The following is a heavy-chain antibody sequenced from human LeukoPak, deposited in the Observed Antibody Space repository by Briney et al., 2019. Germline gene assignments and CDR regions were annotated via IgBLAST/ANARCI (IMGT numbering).Heavy chain of an antibody. CDR2: IDPSDSYT. J-gene: IGHJ2*01. Sequence: PGESLKISCKGSGYSFTSYWISWVRQMPGKGLEWMGRIDPSDSYTNYSPSFQGHVTISADKSISTAYLQWSSLKASDTAMYYCARQSSAVALPSWNFDLWGRGTLVTVSA. D-gene: IGHD6-13*01. CDR3: ARQSSAVALPSWNFDL. V-gene: IGHV5-10-1*01. CDR1: GYSFTSYW.